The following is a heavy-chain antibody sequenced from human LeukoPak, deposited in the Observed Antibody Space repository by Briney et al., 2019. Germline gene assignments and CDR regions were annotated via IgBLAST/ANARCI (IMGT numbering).Heavy chain of an antibody. V-gene: IGHV3-30-3*01. CDR1: GFTFSSYA. CDR3: ARARGGDYFFFDY. Sequence: GGSLRLSCAASGFTFSSYAMHRVRQAPGKGLEWVAVISYDGSNKYYADSVKGRFTISRDNSKNTLYLQMNSLRAEDTAVYYCARARGGDYFFFDYWGQGTLVAVSS. D-gene: IGHD4-17*01. J-gene: IGHJ4*02. CDR2: ISYDGSNK.